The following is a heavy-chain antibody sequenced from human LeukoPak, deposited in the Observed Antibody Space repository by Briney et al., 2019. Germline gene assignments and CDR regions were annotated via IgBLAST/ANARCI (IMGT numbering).Heavy chain of an antibody. CDR2: INHSGST. CDR3: ARLMEYAVAGMYYYYMDV. V-gene: IGHV4-34*01. CDR1: GGSFSDYF. D-gene: IGHD6-19*01. J-gene: IGHJ6*03. Sequence: SETLSLTCAVYGGSFSDYFWGWIRQPPGKGLEWMGEINHSGSTNYNPSLKSRVTTSVDTSKNQFSLKVSSVTAADTAVYYCARLMEYAVAGMYYYYMDVWGKGTTVTISS.